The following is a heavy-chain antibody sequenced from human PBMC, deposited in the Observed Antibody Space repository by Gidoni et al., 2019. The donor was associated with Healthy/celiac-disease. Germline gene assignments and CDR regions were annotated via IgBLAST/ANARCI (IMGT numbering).Heavy chain of an antibody. CDR3: ARQVIAATDWYFDL. CDR1: GYSLTSYW. CDR2: IDPSDSYT. D-gene: IGHD6-6*01. V-gene: IGHV5-10-1*03. J-gene: IGHJ2*01. Sequence: EVQLVQSGAAVNKPGESLRISCQGSGYSLTSYWISWVRQMPWKGLEWMGRIDPSDSYTNYSPSFQGHVTISADKSISTAYLQWSSLKASDTAMYYCARQVIAATDWYFDLWGRGTLVTVSS.